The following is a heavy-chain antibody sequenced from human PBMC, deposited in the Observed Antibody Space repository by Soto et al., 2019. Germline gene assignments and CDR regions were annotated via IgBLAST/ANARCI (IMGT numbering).Heavy chain of an antibody. V-gene: IGHV1-46*01. CDR2: INPSGGIT. D-gene: IGHD2-15*01. CDR3: ARDSGGIVVVVAATRGDNWFDP. Sequence: QVQLVQSGAEVKKPGASVKVSCKASGYTFTNYYMHWVRQAPGQGLEWMGIINPSGGITSYAQKCQGRVTMTRDTSTSTVYRELSSLRSEDTAVYYCARDSGGIVVVVAATRGDNWFDPWGQGTLVTVSS. CDR1: GYTFTNYY. J-gene: IGHJ5*02.